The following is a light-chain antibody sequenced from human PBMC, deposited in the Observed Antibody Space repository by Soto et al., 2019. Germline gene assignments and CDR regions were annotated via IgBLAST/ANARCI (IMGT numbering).Light chain of an antibody. CDR1: SSNIGAGYD. Sequence: QSALTQPPSVSGAPGQRVTISCTGSSSNIGAGYDVHWYQQLPGTAPKLLIYGNSNRPSGVPDRFSGSKSGTSASLAITGLQAEDEADYYCQSYDSSLSGAAFGTGTQLTVL. J-gene: IGLJ1*01. CDR3: QSYDSSLSGAA. V-gene: IGLV1-40*01. CDR2: GNS.